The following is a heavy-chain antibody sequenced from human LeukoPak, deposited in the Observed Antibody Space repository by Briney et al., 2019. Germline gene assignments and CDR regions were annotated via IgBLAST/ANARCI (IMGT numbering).Heavy chain of an antibody. CDR2: IYRGGAA. V-gene: IGHV3-66*01. D-gene: IGHD2-2*01. Sequence: GGSLRLSCVASGFTFSNAWMSWVCQAPGKGLEWVSVIYRGGAAYYADSVKDRFTISRDISKNTLFLQMNSLRAEDTAVYFCARDGPDSLYFDYSGQGTLVTASP. CDR3: ARDGPDSLYFDY. J-gene: IGHJ4*02. CDR1: GFTFSNAW.